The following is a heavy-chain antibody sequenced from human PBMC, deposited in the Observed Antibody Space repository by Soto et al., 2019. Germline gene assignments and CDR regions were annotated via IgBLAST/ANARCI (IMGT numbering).Heavy chain of an antibody. Sequence: EVQLLESGGGLVQPGGSLRLSCAASGFTFSSYAMSWVRQAPGKGLEWVSAISGSGGSTYYADSVKGRFTISRDNSKNTRYLQMNSLRAEDTAVYYCAKFDLNCYSGYDCGSFDYWGQGALVTVSS. CDR1: GFTFSSYA. V-gene: IGHV3-23*01. D-gene: IGHD5-12*01. CDR2: ISGSGGST. J-gene: IGHJ4*02. CDR3: AKFDLNCYSGYDCGSFDY.